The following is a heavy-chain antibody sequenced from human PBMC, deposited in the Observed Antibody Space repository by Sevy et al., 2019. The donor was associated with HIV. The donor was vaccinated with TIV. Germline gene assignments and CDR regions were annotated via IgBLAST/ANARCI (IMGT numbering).Heavy chain of an antibody. J-gene: IGHJ4*02. CDR2: ISYDGSNK. Sequence: GGSLRLSCAASGFTFSSYGMHWVRQAPGKGLEWVAVISYDGSNKYYADSVKGRFTITRDNSKNTLYLQMNSLRAEDTAVYYCAKGIRRDGYTRKVHFDYWGQGTLVTVSS. CDR3: AKGIRRDGYTRKVHFDY. CDR1: GFTFSSYG. D-gene: IGHD5-12*01. V-gene: IGHV3-30*18.